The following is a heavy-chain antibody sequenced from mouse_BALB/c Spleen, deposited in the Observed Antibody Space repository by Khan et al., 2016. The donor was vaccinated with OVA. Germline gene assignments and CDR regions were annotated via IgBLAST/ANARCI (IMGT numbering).Heavy chain of an antibody. CDR3: ARRGYDYGRGALFVY. J-gene: IGHJ3*01. V-gene: IGHV2-2*02. D-gene: IGHD2-4*01. CDR2: IWSAGST. CDR1: GFSLDKYS. Sequence: QVQLKQSGPGLVAPSQSLSITCTVSGFSLDKYSVHWIRQSPGKGLEWLGVIWSAGSTDYNAALISRLIITKDNYRSQVFFKVNSLQPNDTSIYYCARRGYDYGRGALFVYWGQGTLVTVSA.